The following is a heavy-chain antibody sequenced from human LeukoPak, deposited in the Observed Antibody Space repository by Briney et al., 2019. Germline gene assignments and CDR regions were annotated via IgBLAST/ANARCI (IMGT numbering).Heavy chain of an antibody. CDR2: IYATGST. CDR1: GGSISSSTSY. V-gene: IGHV4-39*07. CDR3: LSAFGQHVDYDCLH. D-gene: IGHD4-17*01. J-gene: IGHJ4*02. Sequence: SETLSLTCTVSGGSISSSTSYWGWIRQPPGKGLEWIGSIYATGSTYYKSSLKSRVTISIETSNTQFSLKLSSVTAAATPANYCLSAFGQHVDYDCLHWGRGTLVAVSS.